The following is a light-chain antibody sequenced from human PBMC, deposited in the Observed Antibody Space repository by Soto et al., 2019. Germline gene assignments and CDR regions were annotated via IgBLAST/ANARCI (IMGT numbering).Light chain of an antibody. V-gene: IGKV3-15*01. CDR2: GAS. Sequence: EIVMTQSPATLSVSPGERATLSCRASQSLSSNLAWYQQKPGQAPRLLIYGASTRASGIPARFSGSGSGTEVTLTISSLQSEDFGLYYCRHYNDWPHAFTFGPGNKVDL. CDR1: QSLSSN. CDR3: RHYNDWPHAFT. J-gene: IGKJ3*01.